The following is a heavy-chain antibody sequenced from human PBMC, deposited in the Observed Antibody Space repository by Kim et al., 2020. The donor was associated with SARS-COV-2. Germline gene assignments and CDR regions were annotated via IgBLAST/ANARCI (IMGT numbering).Heavy chain of an antibody. D-gene: IGHD3-9*01. CDR3: AREGYYDILAGFDY. CDR1: GGSISSGGYY. Sequence: SETLSLTCTVSGGSISSGGYYWSWIRQHPGKGLEWIGYIYYSGSTYYNPSLKSRVTISVDTSKNQFSLKLSSVTAADTAVYYCAREGYYDILAGFDYWGQGTLVTVSS. CDR2: IYYSGST. V-gene: IGHV4-31*03. J-gene: IGHJ4*02.